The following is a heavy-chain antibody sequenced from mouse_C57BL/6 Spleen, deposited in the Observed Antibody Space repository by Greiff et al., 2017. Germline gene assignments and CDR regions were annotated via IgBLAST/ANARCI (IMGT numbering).Heavy chain of an antibody. Sequence: VQLQQPGAELVKPGASVKLSCKASGYTFTSYWMHWVKQRPGRGLEWIGRIDPNSGGTKYNEKFKSKATLTVDKPSSTAYMRLSGLTSADSAVYYSARGNYGSSYLDYCGQGTTLTVSS. CDR3: ARGNYGSSYLDY. V-gene: IGHV1-72*01. CDR1: GYTFTSYW. J-gene: IGHJ2*01. CDR2: IDPNSGGT. D-gene: IGHD1-1*01.